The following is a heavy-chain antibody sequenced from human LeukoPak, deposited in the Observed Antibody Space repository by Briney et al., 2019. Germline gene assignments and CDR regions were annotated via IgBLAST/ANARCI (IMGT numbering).Heavy chain of an antibody. CDR1: EFTFSSYG. CDR2: IRNDGSNT. D-gene: IGHD4-17*01. J-gene: IGHJ4*02. CDR3: AKDMYVSVTIHGSDY. V-gene: IGHV3-30*02. Sequence: GGSLRLSCAASEFTFSSYGMHWVRQAPGKGLEWVAFIRNDGSNTYYADSVKGRFTISRDNSKNTLYLQMNSLRAEDTAVYYCAKDMYVSVTIHGSDYWGQGTLVTVSS.